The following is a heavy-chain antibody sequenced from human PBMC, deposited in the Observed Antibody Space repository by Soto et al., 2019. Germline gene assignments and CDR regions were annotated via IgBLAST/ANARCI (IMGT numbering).Heavy chain of an antibody. CDR2: INHSGST. CDR3: ARVRGYYFHLPSRYYYYMDF. J-gene: IGHJ6*03. CDR1: GGSFSGYY. Sequence: SEALSLTCAVYGGSFSGYYWSWIRQPPGKGLKWIGEINHSGSTNYNPSLKSRVTISVDTSKNQLSLKLSSVTAADTAVYYCARVRGYYFHLPSRYYYYMDFSCKGTSVSVSS. V-gene: IGHV4-34*01. D-gene: IGHD3-10*01.